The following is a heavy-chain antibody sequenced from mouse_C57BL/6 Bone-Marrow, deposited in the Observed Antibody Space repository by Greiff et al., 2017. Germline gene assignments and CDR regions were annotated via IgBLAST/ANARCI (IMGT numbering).Heavy chain of an antibody. CDR1: GYTFTDYY. D-gene: IGHD1-1*01. CDR2: INPYNGGT. Sequence: EVQLQQSGPVLVKPGASVKMSCKASGYTFTDYYMNWVKQSHGKSLEWIGVINPYNGGTSYNQKFKGKATLTVDKSSSTAYMELNSLTSEDSAVYYCARIYYYGSSYPYWYFDVWGTGTTVTVSS. CDR3: ARIYYYGSSYPYWYFDV. V-gene: IGHV1-19*01. J-gene: IGHJ1*03.